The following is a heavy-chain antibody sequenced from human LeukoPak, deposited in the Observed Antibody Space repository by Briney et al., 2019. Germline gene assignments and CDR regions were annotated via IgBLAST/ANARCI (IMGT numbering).Heavy chain of an antibody. D-gene: IGHD3-9*01. Sequence: ASVKVSCKASGYTFTSYDINWVRQATGQGLEWMGWMNPNSGNTGYAQKFQGRVTMTRNTSISTAYMELSSLRSEDTAVYYCARGPYYDILTGYYPRGAFGIWGQGTMVTVSS. CDR3: ARGPYYDILTGYYPRGAFGI. V-gene: IGHV1-8*01. CDR1: GYTFTSYD. J-gene: IGHJ3*02. CDR2: MNPNSGNT.